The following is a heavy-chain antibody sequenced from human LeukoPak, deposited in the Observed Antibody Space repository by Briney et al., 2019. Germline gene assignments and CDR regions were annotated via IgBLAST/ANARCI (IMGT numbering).Heavy chain of an antibody. J-gene: IGHJ4*02. CDR3: ASDIVATSGDF. Sequence: TPGGSLRLSCAASGFTFSDYYMSWIRQAPGKGLEWVAYITSSGDDIYYAEPVKGRFTISRDNAKNALFLRMSSLRVEDTATYYCASDIVATSGDFWGQGTLVSVSS. CDR1: GFTFSDYY. CDR2: ITSSGDDI. V-gene: IGHV3-11*01. D-gene: IGHD5-12*01.